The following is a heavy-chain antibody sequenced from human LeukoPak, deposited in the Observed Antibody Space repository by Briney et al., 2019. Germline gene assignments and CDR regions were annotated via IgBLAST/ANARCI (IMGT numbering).Heavy chain of an antibody. CDR1: GGSISSSLFY. D-gene: IGHD1-1*01. CDR3: ARPYYPTGADC. Sequence: PSETLSLTCTVSGGSISSSLFYWGWIRQPPGKGLEWIGSIYYSGNTYYNPSLKSRVTISMDTSKNQFSLKLSSVTATDTAVYYCARPYYPTGADCWGQGTLVTVSS. J-gene: IGHJ4*02. CDR2: IYYSGNT. V-gene: IGHV4-39*01.